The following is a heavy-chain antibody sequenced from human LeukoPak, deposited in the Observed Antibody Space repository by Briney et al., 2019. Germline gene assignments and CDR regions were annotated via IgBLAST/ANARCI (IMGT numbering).Heavy chain of an antibody. D-gene: IGHD3-10*01. CDR1: GFTFSSFA. J-gene: IGHJ4*02. CDR2: IG. CDR3: ARADWVVRGVPGVDY. V-gene: IGHV3-21*01. Sequence: GGSLRLSCTASGFTFSSFAMNWVRQAPGKGLEWVSSIGNAESVKCRFTISRDNAKNSLYLQMNSLRAEDTAVYYCARADWVVRGVPGVDYWGQGTLVTVSS.